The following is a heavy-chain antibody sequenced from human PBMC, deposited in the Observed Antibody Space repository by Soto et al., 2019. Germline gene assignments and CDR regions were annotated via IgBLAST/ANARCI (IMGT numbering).Heavy chain of an antibody. CDR2: INPNSGGT. CDR1: GYTFTGYY. D-gene: IGHD6-13*01. J-gene: IGHJ4*02. CDR3: ARDFIAAAGYYFDY. V-gene: IGHV1-2*04. Sequence: GASVKVSCKASGYTFTGYYMHWVRQAPGQGLEWMGWINPNSGGTNYAQKFQGWVTMTRDTSISTAYMELSRLRSDDTAVYYCARDFIAAAGYYFDYWGQGTLVTAPQ.